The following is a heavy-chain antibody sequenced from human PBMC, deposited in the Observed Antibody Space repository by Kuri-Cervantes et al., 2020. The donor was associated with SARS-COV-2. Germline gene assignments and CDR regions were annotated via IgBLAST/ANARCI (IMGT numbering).Heavy chain of an antibody. CDR1: GDSISNIDYY. V-gene: IGHV4-39*07. J-gene: IGHJ4*02. CDR2: IYYAGNT. CDR3: ARGPDEGYYFDY. Sequence: SETLSLTCTVSGDSISNIDYYWAWIRQTPGKGLEHLATIYYAGNTFHNPSLKSRVTISVDTSKNQFSLKLSSVTAADTAVYYCARGPDEGYYFDYWGQGNLVTVSS.